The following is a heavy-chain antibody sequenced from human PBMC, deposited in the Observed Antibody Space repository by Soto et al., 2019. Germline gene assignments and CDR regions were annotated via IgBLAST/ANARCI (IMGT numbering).Heavy chain of an antibody. V-gene: IGHV3-13*01. CDR1: GFTFSSYD. CDR3: ERVGYGDYGMDV. D-gene: IGHD4-17*01. CDR2: IGTAGDT. Sequence: GGSLGLSCAASGFTFSSYDMQWVRQTTGKRLEWVSGIGTAGDTYFPGSVKGRFTVSRDNAKNSLYLQMNSLRAGDTAVYYCERVGYGDYGMDVWGQGTTVTVSS. J-gene: IGHJ6*01.